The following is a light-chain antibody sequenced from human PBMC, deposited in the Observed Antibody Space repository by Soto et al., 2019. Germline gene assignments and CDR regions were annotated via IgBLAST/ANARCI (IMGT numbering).Light chain of an antibody. V-gene: IGKV3-15*01. CDR3: QQHHTWPIT. Sequence: DIVMTQSPATLSVAPGERVTFSCRASQGVSRKLAWYQHKPGQAPRLLISGASTGATGIPARFSGSGSGTEFTLTISSLQSEDCAIYYCQQHHTWPITFGGGTKVDI. CDR1: QGVSRK. J-gene: IGKJ4*01. CDR2: GAS.